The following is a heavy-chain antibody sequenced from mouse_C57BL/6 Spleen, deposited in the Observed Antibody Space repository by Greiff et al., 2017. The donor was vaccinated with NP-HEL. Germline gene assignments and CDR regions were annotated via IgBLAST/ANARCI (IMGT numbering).Heavy chain of an antibody. CDR1: GYTFTSYW. D-gene: IGHD2-3*01. CDR2: IYPSDSET. Sequence: QVQLQQPGAELVRPGSSVKLSCKASGYTFTSYWMDWVKQRPGQGLEWIGNIYPSDSETHYNQKFKDKATLTVDKSSSTAYMQLSSLTSEDSAVYYCARGIYDGSYYFDYWGQGTTRTVSS. J-gene: IGHJ2*01. V-gene: IGHV1-61*01. CDR3: ARGIYDGSYYFDY.